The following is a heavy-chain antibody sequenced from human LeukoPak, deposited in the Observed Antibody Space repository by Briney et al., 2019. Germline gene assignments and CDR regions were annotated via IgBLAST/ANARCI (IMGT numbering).Heavy chain of an antibody. D-gene: IGHD3-3*01. CDR3: ATFRAHNYDFWSGYLDY. Sequence: SVKVSCKASGGTFSSYAISWARQAPGQGLEWMGGIIPIFGTANYAQKFQGRVTITADESTSTAYMELSSLRSEDTAVYYCATFRAHNYDFWSGYLDYWGQGTLVTVSS. CDR1: GGTFSSYA. V-gene: IGHV1-69*13. J-gene: IGHJ4*02. CDR2: IIPIFGTA.